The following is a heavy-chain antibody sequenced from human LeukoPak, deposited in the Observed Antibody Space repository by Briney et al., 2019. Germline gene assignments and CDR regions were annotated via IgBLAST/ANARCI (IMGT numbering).Heavy chain of an antibody. V-gene: IGHV1-46*01. Sequence: ASVKVSCKASFSGNYFQWVRQAPGQGLEWMGMIDPNGPITDYAQRFQGRITPTRDTSTSTVYMELSGLRSDDTAVYFCARDLGLRGVTNWFDTWGQGTLVTVSS. CDR3: ARDLGLRGVTNWFDT. D-gene: IGHD3-10*01. CDR2: IDPNGPIT. J-gene: IGHJ5*02. CDR1: FSGNY.